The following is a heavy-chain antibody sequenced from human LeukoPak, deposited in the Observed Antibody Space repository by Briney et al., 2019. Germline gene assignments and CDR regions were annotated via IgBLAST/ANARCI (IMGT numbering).Heavy chain of an antibody. CDR3: ARGGAVERYCSSTSCYWVDAFDI. D-gene: IGHD2-2*01. V-gene: IGHV5-10-1*01. Sequence: HGESLKISCKRSGYRFTSYWISLVRQMPGKGLEWMGRIDPSDSYTNYSPSFQGHVTISAEKSISTAYLQWSSLKASDTAMYYCARGGAVERYCSSTSCYWVDAFDIWGQGTMVTVSS. CDR1: GYRFTSYW. CDR2: IDPSDSYT. J-gene: IGHJ3*02.